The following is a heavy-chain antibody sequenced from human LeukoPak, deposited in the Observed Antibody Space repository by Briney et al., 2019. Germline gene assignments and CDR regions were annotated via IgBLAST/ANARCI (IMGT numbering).Heavy chain of an antibody. D-gene: IGHD6-13*01. CDR3: ARVIAADFDY. CDR1: GFTFSSYW. V-gene: IGHV3-21*01. J-gene: IGHJ4*02. CDR2: ISSSSSYI. Sequence: PGGSLRLSCAASGFTFSSYWMSWVRQAPGKGLEWVSSISSSSSYIYYADSVKGRFTISRDNAKNSLYLQMNSLRAEDTAVYYCARVIAADFDYWGQGTLVTVSS.